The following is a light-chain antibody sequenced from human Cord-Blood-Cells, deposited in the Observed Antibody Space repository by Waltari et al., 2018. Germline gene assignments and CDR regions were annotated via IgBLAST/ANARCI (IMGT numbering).Light chain of an antibody. CDR2: EVS. V-gene: IGLV2-23*02. CDR1: SRNGGSYNL. CDR3: CSYAGSSTYV. Sequence: HSALTPPESVSGPPGTSLTFPCTGTSRNGGSYNLLSWYQQHPGKAPKRMIYEVSKRPSGVSNRFSGSKSGNTASLTISGLQAEDEADYYCCSYAGSSTYVFGTGTKVTVL. J-gene: IGLJ1*01.